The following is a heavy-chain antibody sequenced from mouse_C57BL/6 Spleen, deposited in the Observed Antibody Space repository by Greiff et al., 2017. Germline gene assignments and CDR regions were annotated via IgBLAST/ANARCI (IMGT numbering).Heavy chain of an antibody. V-gene: IGHV5-4*01. CDR3: ARDREVVASYYFDY. CDR1: GFTFSSSA. CDR2: ISDGGSYT. Sequence: EVQLVESGGGLVKPGGSLKLSCAASGFTFSSSAMSWVRQTPEKRLEWVATISDGGSYTYYPDNVKGRFTISRDNAKNNLYLQMSHLKSEDTAMYYCARDREVVASYYFDYWGQGTTLTVSS. J-gene: IGHJ2*01. D-gene: IGHD1-1*01.